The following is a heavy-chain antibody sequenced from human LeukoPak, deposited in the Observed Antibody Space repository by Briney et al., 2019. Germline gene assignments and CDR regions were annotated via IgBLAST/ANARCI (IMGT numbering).Heavy chain of an antibody. J-gene: IGHJ4*02. D-gene: IGHD3-9*01. CDR1: GFTFSSYA. CDR3: AKDRELRYFNGYYFDY. Sequence: PGGSLRLSCAASGFTFSSYAMSWVRQAPGKGLEWVSAISGSGGSTYYADSVKGRFTISRDNSKNTLYLQMNSLRAEDTAVYYCAKDRELRYFNGYYFDYWGQGTLVTVSS. V-gene: IGHV3-23*01. CDR2: ISGSGGST.